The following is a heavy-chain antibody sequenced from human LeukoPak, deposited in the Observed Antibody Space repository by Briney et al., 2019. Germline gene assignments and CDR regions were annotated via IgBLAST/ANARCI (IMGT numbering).Heavy chain of an antibody. D-gene: IGHD4-23*01. CDR2: INANSGGT. CDR3: ARDGHGGNSFDY. J-gene: IGHJ4*02. V-gene: IGHV1-2*02. CDR1: GYTFTVYY. Sequence: GASVTVSFKASGYTFTVYYMHWVRQAPGQGLEWMGWINANSGGTDYAQKFQDRVTMTRDTSISTAYMELSRLRSDDTAVYYCARDGHGGNSFDYWGQGTLVTVSS.